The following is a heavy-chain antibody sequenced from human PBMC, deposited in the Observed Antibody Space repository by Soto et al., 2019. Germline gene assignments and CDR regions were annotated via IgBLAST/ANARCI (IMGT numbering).Heavy chain of an antibody. CDR2: SSAYNGNT. CDR3: ARTDSRPQDFDY. V-gene: IGHV1-18*01. CDR1: GYTFTSSSYG. D-gene: IGHD6-13*01. Sequence: SVKVSCKASGYTFTSSSYGISWVRQAPGQGLEWMGWSSAYNGNTNYAQKLQGRVTMTTDTSTTTAYMELRSLRSDDTAVYYCARTDSRPQDFDYWGQGTLVTVSS. J-gene: IGHJ4*02.